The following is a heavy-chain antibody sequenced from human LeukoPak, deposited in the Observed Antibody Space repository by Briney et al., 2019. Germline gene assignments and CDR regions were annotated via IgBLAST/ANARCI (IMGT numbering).Heavy chain of an antibody. CDR3: ATVAVIRGVTYFDY. J-gene: IGHJ4*02. CDR2: ICHSGST. V-gene: IGHV4-4*02. Sequence: SETLSLTCAVSGGSISSSDWRSWVRQPPGKGLEWIGEICHSGSTNYSPSLKSRVTISVDKSKNQFSLKLRSVTAADTAVYYCATVAVIRGVTYFDYWGQGTLVTVSS. CDR1: GGSISSSDW. D-gene: IGHD3-10*01.